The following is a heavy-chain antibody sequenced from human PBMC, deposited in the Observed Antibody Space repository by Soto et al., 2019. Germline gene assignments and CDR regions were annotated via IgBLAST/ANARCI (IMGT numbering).Heavy chain of an antibody. Sequence: EVQLLESGGGFIQPGESLRLSCVASAFTFSSYVMNWVRQAPGKGLEWVSAISGSGGTIYYADSVKGRFTISRDNSKNTLYLQMNSLRVEDTAVYYCVKDRVNAVNHWYFDLWGRGTLVTVSS. J-gene: IGHJ2*01. D-gene: IGHD3-10*01. CDR1: AFTFSSYV. V-gene: IGHV3-23*01. CDR3: VKDRVNAVNHWYFDL. CDR2: ISGSGGTI.